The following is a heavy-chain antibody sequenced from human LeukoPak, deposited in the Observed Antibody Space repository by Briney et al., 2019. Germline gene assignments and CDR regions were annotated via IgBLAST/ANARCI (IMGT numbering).Heavy chain of an antibody. CDR1: GGSISSYY. J-gene: IGHJ4*02. CDR2: IYSSGST. V-gene: IGHV4-59*01. Sequence: SETLSLTCTVSGGSISSYYWSWIRQPPGKGLEWIGSIYSSGSTYYNPSLKSRVTISVDTSKNQFSLKLSSVTAADTAVYYCARAAAGPMDYFDYWGQGTLVTVSS. CDR3: ARAAAGPMDYFDY. D-gene: IGHD6-13*01.